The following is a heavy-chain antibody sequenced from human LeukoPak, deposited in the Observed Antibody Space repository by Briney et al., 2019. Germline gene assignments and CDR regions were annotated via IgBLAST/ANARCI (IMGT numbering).Heavy chain of an antibody. D-gene: IGHD1-26*01. CDR1: GFTFTTYA. CDR3: AKPRIVGVKGLDP. CDR2: ISGSGDST. J-gene: IGHJ5*02. V-gene: IGHV3-23*01. Sequence: PGVSLRLSCAASGFTFTTYAVNWVRQAPGKGLEWVSVISGSGDSTYYADSVKGRFTISRDNSKNTLYLQMNSLRAEDTAVYYCAKPRIVGVKGLDPWGQGTLVTVSS.